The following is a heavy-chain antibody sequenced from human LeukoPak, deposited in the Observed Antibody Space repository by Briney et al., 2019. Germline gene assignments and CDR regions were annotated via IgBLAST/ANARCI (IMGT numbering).Heavy chain of an antibody. CDR2: ISYDGSNK. V-gene: IGHV3-30*18. CDR3: AKDPRGVTSRFGSAFDI. CDR1: GFTFSSYG. D-gene: IGHD4-17*01. J-gene: IGHJ3*02. Sequence: PGGSLRLSCAASGFTFSSYGMHWVRQAPGKGLEWVAVISYDGSNKYYADSVKGRFTISRDNSKNTLYLQMNSLRAEDTAVYYCAKDPRGVTSRFGSAFDIWGQGTMVTVSS.